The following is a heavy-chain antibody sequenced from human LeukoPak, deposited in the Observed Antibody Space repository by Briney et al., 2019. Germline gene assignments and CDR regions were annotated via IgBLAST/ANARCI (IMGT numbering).Heavy chain of an antibody. CDR2: INHGGST. Sequence: SETLSLTCAVYGGSFSGYYWSWIRQPPGKGLEWIGEINHGGSTNYNPSLKSRVTISVDTSKNQFSLKLSSVTAADTAVYYCARLTKNDSGSFRFGKKKRGYMDVWGKGTTVTISS. CDR3: ARLTKNDSGSFRFGKKKRGYMDV. D-gene: IGHD3-10*01. J-gene: IGHJ6*03. CDR1: GGSFSGYY. V-gene: IGHV4-34*01.